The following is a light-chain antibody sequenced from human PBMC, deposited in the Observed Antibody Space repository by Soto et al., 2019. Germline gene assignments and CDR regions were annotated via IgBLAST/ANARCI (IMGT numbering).Light chain of an antibody. CDR3: LQDSNYPLT. J-gene: IGKJ4*01. CDR2: AAS. V-gene: IGKV1-6*01. Sequence: AIQMTQSPSSLSACVGDRVNITCWASQGIGNDLDWYQQKPGKAPKLLIYAASNLPSGVPSRFSGSGSGTDFTLTISGLQPDDFATYYCLQDSNYPLTFGGGTKVEVK. CDR1: QGIGND.